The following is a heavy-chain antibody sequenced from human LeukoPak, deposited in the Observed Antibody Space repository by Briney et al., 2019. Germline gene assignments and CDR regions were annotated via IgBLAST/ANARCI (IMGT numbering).Heavy chain of an antibody. CDR1: GYRLKTYG. CDR3: VFGECSSTSCYPRRDY. V-gene: IGHV1-18*01. Sequence: ASVKVSCKASGYRLKTYGISWVRQAPGQGLEWMGWINAYSGNTDYTENLQGRVTMATDTSTATAFMELRSLRSDDTAVYYCVFGECSSTSCYPRRDYWGQGTLVTVSS. CDR2: INAYSGNT. D-gene: IGHD2-2*01. J-gene: IGHJ4*02.